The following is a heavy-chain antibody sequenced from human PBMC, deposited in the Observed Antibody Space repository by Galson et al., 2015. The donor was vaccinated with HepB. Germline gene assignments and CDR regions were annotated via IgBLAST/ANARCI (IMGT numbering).Heavy chain of an antibody. CDR1: GGSFNNYA. CDR2: IIPVFDTP. V-gene: IGHV1-69*06. J-gene: IGHJ3*02. Sequence: SVKVSCKASGGSFNNYAVNWLRQAPGQGLEWMGGIIPVFDTPIYAQGFQDRVTITADKSTSTAYVELSSLNFEDTAVYYCARDRTQYYDTSGYSGAFDIWGQGTVVTVSS. D-gene: IGHD3-22*01. CDR3: ARDRTQYYDTSGYSGAFDI.